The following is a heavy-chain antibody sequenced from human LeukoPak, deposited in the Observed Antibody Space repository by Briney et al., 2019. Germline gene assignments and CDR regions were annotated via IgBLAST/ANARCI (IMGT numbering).Heavy chain of an antibody. CDR3: YSYDSSGYYFVNDY. CDR2: IKQDGSEK. J-gene: IGHJ4*02. D-gene: IGHD3-22*01. Sequence: PGGSLSLSCAASGFTFSSYWMSWVRQAPGKGLEWVANIKQDGSEKYYVDSVKGRFTISRDNAKNSLYLQMNSLRAEDTAVYYCYSYDSSGYYFVNDYWGQGTLVTVSS. CDR1: GFTFSSYW. V-gene: IGHV3-7*01.